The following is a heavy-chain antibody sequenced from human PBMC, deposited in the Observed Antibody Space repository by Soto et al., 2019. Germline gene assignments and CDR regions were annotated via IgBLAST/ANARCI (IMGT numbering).Heavy chain of an antibody. J-gene: IGHJ5*02. CDR2: ISGSGGST. Sequence: PGGSLRLSCAASGFTFSSYAMSWVRQAPGKGLEWVSAISGSGGSTYYADSVKGRFTISRDNSKNTLYLQIHSLRAEDTAIYYCAKAGGSGYCSSTSCPMASWGQGTLVTVSS. D-gene: IGHD2-2*01. CDR3: AKAGGSGYCSSTSCPMAS. CDR1: GFTFSSYA. V-gene: IGHV3-23*01.